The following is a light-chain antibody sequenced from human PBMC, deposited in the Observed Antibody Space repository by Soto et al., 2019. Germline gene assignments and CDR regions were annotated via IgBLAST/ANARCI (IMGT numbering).Light chain of an antibody. CDR3: QQRTT. J-gene: IGKJ5*01. CDR2: DAS. V-gene: IGKV3-11*01. Sequence: EIVGTQWPVTLCFGRGGRATPSCRASQSVSSYLAWYQQKPGQAPRLLIYDASNRATGIPARFSGSGSGTDFTLTISSLEPEDFAVYYCQQRTTFGQGTRLEIK. CDR1: QSVSSY.